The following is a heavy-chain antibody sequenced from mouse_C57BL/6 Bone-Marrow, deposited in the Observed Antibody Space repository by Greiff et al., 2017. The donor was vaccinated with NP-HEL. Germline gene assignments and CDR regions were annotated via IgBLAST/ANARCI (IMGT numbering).Heavy chain of an antibody. CDR2: IYPSDSET. CDR3: AVDYGSRKRPYYAMDY. Sequence: QVQLQQPGAELVRPGSSVKLSCKASGYTFTSYWMDWVKQRPGQGLEWIGNIYPSDSETHYNQKFKDKATLTVDKSSSTAYMQLSSLTSEDSAVYYCAVDYGSRKRPYYAMDYWGQGTTVTVSS. CDR1: GYTFTSYW. J-gene: IGHJ4*01. V-gene: IGHV1-61*01. D-gene: IGHD1-1*01.